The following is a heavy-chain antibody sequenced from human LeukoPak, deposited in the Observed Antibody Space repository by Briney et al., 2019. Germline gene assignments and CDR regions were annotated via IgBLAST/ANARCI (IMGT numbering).Heavy chain of an antibody. V-gene: IGHV4-4*07. D-gene: IGHD3-22*01. CDR1: GGSISSYY. CDR2: IYTSGST. Sequence: PSETLSLTCTVSGGSISSYYWSWIRQPAGKGLEWIGRIYTSGSTNYNPSLKSRVTISVDKSKNQFSLKLSFVTAADTAVYYCVHYFDSSGRGYWGQGTLVTVSS. J-gene: IGHJ4*02. CDR3: VHYFDSSGRGY.